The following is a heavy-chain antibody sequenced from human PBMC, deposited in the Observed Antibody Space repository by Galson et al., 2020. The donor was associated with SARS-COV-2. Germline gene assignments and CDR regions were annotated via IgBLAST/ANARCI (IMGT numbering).Heavy chain of an antibody. CDR2: ISYDGSNK. J-gene: IGHJ3*02. Sequence: GESLKISCAASGFTFSSYAMHWVRQAPGKGLEWVAVISYDGSNKYYADSVKGRFTISRDNSKNTLYLQMNSLRAEDTAVYYCASEGFGADAFDIWGQGTMVTVSS. D-gene: IGHD3-10*01. CDR1: GFTFSSYA. CDR3: ASEGFGADAFDI. V-gene: IGHV3-30*04.